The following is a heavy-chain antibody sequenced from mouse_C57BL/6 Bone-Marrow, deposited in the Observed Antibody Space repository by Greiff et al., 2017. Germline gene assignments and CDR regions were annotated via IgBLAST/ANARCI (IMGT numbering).Heavy chain of an antibody. CDR2: IHPNSGST. D-gene: IGHD1-1*01. CDR1: GYTFTSYW. CDR3: GREGAWTTVVFDY. V-gene: IGHV1-64*01. J-gene: IGHJ2*01. Sequence: QVQLQQPGAELVKPGASVKLSCKASGYTFTSYWMHWVKQRPGQGLEWIGMIHPNSGSTNYNQKFKGKATLTVDTSSSTAYMQLSSLTSEDSAVYYCGREGAWTTVVFDYWGKVTTLKVSS.